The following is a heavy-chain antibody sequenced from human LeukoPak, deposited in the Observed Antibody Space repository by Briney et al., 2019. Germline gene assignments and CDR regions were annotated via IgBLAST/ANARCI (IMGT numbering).Heavy chain of an antibody. V-gene: IGHV3-11*01. J-gene: IGHJ4*02. D-gene: IGHD5-24*01. CDR3: AKDSKRLQFDD. CDR1: GFTFSDYY. CDR2: ISSSGSTM. Sequence: GGSLRLSCAASGFTFSDYYMSWIRQAPGKGLEWISYISSSGSTMYYADSVKGRFTISRDNAKNSLYLQMNSLRAEDTAVYWCAKDSKRLQFDDWGQGTLVTVSS.